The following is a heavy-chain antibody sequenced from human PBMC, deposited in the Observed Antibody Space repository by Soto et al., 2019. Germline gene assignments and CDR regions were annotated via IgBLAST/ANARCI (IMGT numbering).Heavy chain of an antibody. V-gene: IGHV1-69*06. CDR1: GGSFSSYV. D-gene: IGHD3-22*01. Sequence: SVKVSCKASGGSFSSYVISWIRQAPGQGLEWMGGIIPVSNAANYAQRFQDRVTMSVDKSTSTAYMELRSLRSEDTAIYYCAQETYYFHSRDYLWFDHWGQGTLVTVSS. CDR2: IIPVSNAA. CDR3: AQETYYFHSRDYLWFDH. J-gene: IGHJ5*02.